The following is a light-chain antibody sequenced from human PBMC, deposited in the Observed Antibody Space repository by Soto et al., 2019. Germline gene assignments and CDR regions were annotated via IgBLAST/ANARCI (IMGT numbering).Light chain of an antibody. CDR3: MQGTHWRT. CDR2: KVS. V-gene: IGKV2-30*01. J-gene: IGKJ1*01. CDR1: QXFVYSDATTH. Sequence: VGLSESARSLPVTLGLAAFFSCRSSQXFVYSDATTHLNWFRQRPGQSPRRLMYKVSNRDSGVPDRFSGSGSGTDFTLKISRVEAEDVGVYNCMQGTHWRTFGQGTKVDIK.